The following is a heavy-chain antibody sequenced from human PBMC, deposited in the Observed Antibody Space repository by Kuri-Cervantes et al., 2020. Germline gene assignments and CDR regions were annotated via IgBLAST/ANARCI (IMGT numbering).Heavy chain of an antibody. CDR1: GITFSHYN. Sequence: GEFMKFSCAASGITFSHYNMHWVRQAPGKGLVWVSYISSDGTFRNYADYVKGRFIISRDNSKSALYLEMNTMRPEDTAVYYCARRPVTLVLDYWGQGTLVTVSS. V-gene: IGHV3-74*01. D-gene: IGHD6-6*01. CDR2: ISSDGTFR. J-gene: IGHJ4*02. CDR3: ARRPVTLVLDY.